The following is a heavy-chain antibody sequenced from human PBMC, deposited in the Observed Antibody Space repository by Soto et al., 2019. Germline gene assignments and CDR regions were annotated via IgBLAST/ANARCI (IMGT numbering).Heavy chain of an antibody. D-gene: IGHD6-6*01. V-gene: IGHV1-69*13. CDR3: ARGTFVRAFDY. CDR1: GGTFSSYA. J-gene: IGHJ4*02. Sequence: SVKVSFKASGGTFSSYAISWLRQAPGQGLEWMGGTIPIFGTANYAQKFQGRVTITADESTSTAYMELSSLRSEDTAVYYCARGTFVRAFDYWGQGTLVTVSS. CDR2: TIPIFGTA.